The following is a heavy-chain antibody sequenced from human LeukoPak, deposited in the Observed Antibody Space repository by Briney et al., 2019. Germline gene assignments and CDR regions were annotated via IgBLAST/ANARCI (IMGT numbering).Heavy chain of an antibody. D-gene: IGHD3-22*01. Sequence: PGGSLRLSCAASGFTFSSYEMNWVRQAPGKGLEWVSYISSSGSTIYYADSVKGRLTISRDNAKNSLYLQMNSLRAEDTAVYYCARDVNGYYYDSSGSPHWGQGTLVTVSS. CDR2: ISSSGSTI. CDR3: ARDVNGYYYDSSGSPH. V-gene: IGHV3-48*03. J-gene: IGHJ4*02. CDR1: GFTFSSYE.